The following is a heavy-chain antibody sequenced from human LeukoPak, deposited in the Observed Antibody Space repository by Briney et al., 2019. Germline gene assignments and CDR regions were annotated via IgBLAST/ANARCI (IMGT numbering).Heavy chain of an antibody. J-gene: IGHJ3*02. CDR2: ISAYNANT. CDR1: GYTFNSYG. V-gene: IGHV1-18*01. D-gene: IGHD1-1*01. Sequence: ASVKVSCKASGYTFNSYGISWVRRAPGQGLEGMGWISAYNANTNYAQKLQGRVTMTTDTSTSTAHMELRSLRSDDTAVYYCARFTSLDVYAFDIWGQGTMVTVSS. CDR3: ARFTSLDVYAFDI.